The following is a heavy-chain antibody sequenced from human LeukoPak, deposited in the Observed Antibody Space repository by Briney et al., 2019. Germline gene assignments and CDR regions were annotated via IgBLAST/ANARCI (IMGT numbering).Heavy chain of an antibody. CDR2: ISGFSSAI. D-gene: IGHD2-21*01. Sequence: GGSLRLSCAASGFTFGDYSMNWVRQAPGKGPEWVSYISGFSSAIYYADSVKGRFTISRDNAKNSLYLQMNSLRAEDTAVYYCTGDGRAPDVVPSDHWGQGTLVTVSS. CDR1: GFTFGDYS. CDR3: TGDGRAPDVVPSDH. V-gene: IGHV3-48*01. J-gene: IGHJ4*02.